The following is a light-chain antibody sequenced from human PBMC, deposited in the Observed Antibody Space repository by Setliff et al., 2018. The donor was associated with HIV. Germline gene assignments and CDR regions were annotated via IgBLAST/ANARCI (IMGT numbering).Light chain of an antibody. V-gene: IGLV2-23*02. CDR1: SSDVGNTLS. J-gene: IGLJ2*01. Sequence: QSVLTQPASVSGSPGQSITISCTGSSSDVGNTLSVSWYQQNVGEVPKLLIYEVDRRPSGISHRFSGSKSGNTASLTISGLQVEDEADYYCCSYGSGYIGVFGGGTKVTV. CDR2: EVD. CDR3: CSYGSGYIGV.